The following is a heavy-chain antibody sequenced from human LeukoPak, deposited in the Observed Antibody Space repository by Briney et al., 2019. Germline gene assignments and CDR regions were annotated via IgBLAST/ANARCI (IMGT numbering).Heavy chain of an antibody. V-gene: IGHV3-23*01. J-gene: IGHJ4*02. D-gene: IGHD2-15*01. CDR3: AKDRGYCSGGSCYSVFGY. CDR1: GFTFSSYA. CDR2: ISGSGGST. Sequence: GGSPRLSCAASGFTFSSYAMSWVRQAPGRGLEWVSAISGSGGSTYYADSVKGRFTISRDNSKNTLYLQMNSLRAEDTAVYYCAKDRGYCSGGSCYSVFGYWGQGTLVTVSS.